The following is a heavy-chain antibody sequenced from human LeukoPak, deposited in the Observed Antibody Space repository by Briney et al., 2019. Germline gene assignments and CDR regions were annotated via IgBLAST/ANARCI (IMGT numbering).Heavy chain of an antibody. CDR2: INTNTGNP. CDR1: GYTFTSYA. Sequence: ASVKVSCKASGYTFTSYAMNWVRQAPGQGLEWMGWINTNTGNPTYAQGFTGRFVFSLDTSVSTAYLQISSLKAEDTAAYYCARGATYYDFWSGYYTYDYWGQGTLVTVSS. D-gene: IGHD3-3*01. CDR3: ARGATYYDFWSGYYTYDY. V-gene: IGHV7-4-1*02. J-gene: IGHJ4*02.